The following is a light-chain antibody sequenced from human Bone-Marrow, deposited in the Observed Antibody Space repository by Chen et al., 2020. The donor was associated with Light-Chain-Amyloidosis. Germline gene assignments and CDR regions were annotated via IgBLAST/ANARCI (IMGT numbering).Light chain of an antibody. J-gene: IGKJ3*01. CDR1: QVLSGG. CDR2: EAS. Sequence: AIHLTQSPSSLSASVGDRVTITCRARQVLSGGVAWYQQKPGKAPRLLIYEASVLETGVPSRFSGSESGADFTLTISSLQPEDFATYYCQQFNSYPFTFGPGTKVDLK. V-gene: IGKV1-13*02. CDR3: QQFNSYPFT.